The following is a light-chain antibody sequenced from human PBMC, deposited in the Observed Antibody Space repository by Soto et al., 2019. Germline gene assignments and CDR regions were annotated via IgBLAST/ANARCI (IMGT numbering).Light chain of an antibody. CDR1: QSVLYSSNNKNY. Sequence: DIVMTQSPDSLAVSLGERATINCKSSQSVLYSSNNKNYLAWYQQKPGQPPKLLFYWASTRESGVPDRFSGSGSGTDFTLTISSLQAEDVAVYYCQQYYTNDLTFGGGTQLGVK. CDR2: WAS. V-gene: IGKV4-1*01. J-gene: IGKJ4*01. CDR3: QQYYTNDLT.